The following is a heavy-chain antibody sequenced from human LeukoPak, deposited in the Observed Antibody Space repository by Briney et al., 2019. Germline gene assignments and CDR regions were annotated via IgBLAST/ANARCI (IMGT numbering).Heavy chain of an antibody. J-gene: IGHJ5*02. CDR1: GFSFSSSW. CDR2: INHDGNVK. D-gene: IGHD3-3*01. V-gene: IGHV3-7*05. Sequence: GGSLSLSCAASGFSFSSSWMSWVRQAPGKGLEWLANINHDGNVKYTMDSMKGRFTTSRDNAKNSRYLQIYSLRADDTDVYYCARGSWSPNWFGPGGQGTLVTGSS. CDR3: ARGSWSPNWFGP.